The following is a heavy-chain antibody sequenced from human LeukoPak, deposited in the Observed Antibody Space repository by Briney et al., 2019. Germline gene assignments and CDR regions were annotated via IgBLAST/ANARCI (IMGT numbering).Heavy chain of an antibody. J-gene: IGHJ6*03. CDR1: GFTFSSYA. CDR2: ISYDGSNK. D-gene: IGHD3-3*01. Sequence: GALRLSCAASGFTFSSYAMHWVRQAPGKGLEWVAVISYDGSNKYYADSVKGRFTISRDNSKNTLYLQMNSLRAEDTAVYYCAREGITSFGVVYYYYMDVWGKGTTVTVSS. CDR3: AREGITSFGVVYYYYMDV. V-gene: IGHV3-30-3*01.